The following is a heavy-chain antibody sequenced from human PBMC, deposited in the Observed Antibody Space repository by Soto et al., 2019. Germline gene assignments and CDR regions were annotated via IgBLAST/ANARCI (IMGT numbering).Heavy chain of an antibody. V-gene: IGHV3-30*03. Sequence: GGSLRLSCAASGVTLSKSGIHWARQAPGKGLQWVAVISSNGSHLFYADSVRGRFTVSRDNGNNTIYLQMNGLKSEDTGVYYCVTGSGVLESLWGQGTLVTVSS. D-gene: IGHD6-6*01. CDR2: ISSNGSHL. CDR1: GVTLSKSG. J-gene: IGHJ4*02. CDR3: VTGSGVLESL.